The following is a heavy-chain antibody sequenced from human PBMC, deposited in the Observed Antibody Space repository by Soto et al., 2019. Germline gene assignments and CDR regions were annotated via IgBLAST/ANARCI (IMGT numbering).Heavy chain of an antibody. D-gene: IGHD2-21*02. V-gene: IGHV1-18*01. CDR2: ISAYNGNT. J-gene: IGHJ4*02. CDR1: GYNFISYG. Sequence: QVQLVQSGAEVKKPGASVKVSCKASGYNFISYGITWVRQAPGQGLEWMGRISAYNGNTNYAQKLQGRVTMTTDTSTSPAYMELRSLRSDDTAVDYCARTEPVVVTAHFAYWGQGTLVTVSS. CDR3: ARTEPVVVTAHFAY.